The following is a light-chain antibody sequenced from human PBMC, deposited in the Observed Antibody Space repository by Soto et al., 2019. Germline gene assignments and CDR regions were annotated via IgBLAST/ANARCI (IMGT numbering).Light chain of an antibody. CDR1: QSVSSY. V-gene: IGKV3-20*01. J-gene: IGKJ1*01. Sequence: EIVLTQSPATLSLSPGERATLSCRASQSVSSYLAWYQQKPGQAPRLLIYGASKRATGIPARFSGSGSGTDFTLTISRLEPEDFAVYYCQQYGSSPRTFGQGTKVDIK. CDR2: GAS. CDR3: QQYGSSPRT.